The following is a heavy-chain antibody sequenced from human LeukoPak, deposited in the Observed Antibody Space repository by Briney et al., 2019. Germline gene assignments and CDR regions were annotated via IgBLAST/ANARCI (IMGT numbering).Heavy chain of an antibody. Sequence: GGSLRLSCAASGFTFSNYAMSWVRQAPAKGLEWVSAICGSGGGTYYADSVKGRFTISRDNSKNTLYLQMNSLRAEDTAVYYCAKVGDSHSWQRIDYWGQGTLVTVSS. V-gene: IGHV3-23*01. CDR3: AKVGDSHSWQRIDY. CDR2: ICGSGGGT. J-gene: IGHJ4*02. CDR1: GFTFSNYA. D-gene: IGHD6-13*01.